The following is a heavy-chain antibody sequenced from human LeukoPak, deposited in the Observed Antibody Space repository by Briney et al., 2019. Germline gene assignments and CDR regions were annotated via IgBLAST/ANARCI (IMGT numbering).Heavy chain of an antibody. CDR2: ISRSGDTA. CDR3: VKENREYYGSGSIPGEPFGS. Sequence: GGSLRLSCAASGFTFRNHGMHWVRQAPGKGLEWVSGISRSGDTAYYTKSAKGPFNISRDNSKNTVFLQMNTLTAEDTAVYYCVKENREYYGSGSIPGEPFGSWGQGTLVTVSS. D-gene: IGHD3-10*01. CDR1: GFTFRNHG. J-gene: IGHJ4*02. V-gene: IGHV3-23*01.